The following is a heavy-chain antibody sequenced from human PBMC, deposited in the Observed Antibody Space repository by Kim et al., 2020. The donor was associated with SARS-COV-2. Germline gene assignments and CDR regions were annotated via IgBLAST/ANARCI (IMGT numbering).Heavy chain of an antibody. Sequence: ASVKVSCKASGYTFTSYAMHWVRQAPGQRLEWMGWINASNGNTKYSQKFQGRVTITRDTSASTAYMELSSLRSEDTAVYYCASDFYILTGYHPHYYYYGMDVGGQGTTVTVPS. V-gene: IGHV1-3*01. J-gene: IGHJ6*02. CDR2: INASNGNT. D-gene: IGHD3-9*01. CDR1: GYTFTSYA. CDR3: ASDFYILTGYHPHYYYYGMDV.